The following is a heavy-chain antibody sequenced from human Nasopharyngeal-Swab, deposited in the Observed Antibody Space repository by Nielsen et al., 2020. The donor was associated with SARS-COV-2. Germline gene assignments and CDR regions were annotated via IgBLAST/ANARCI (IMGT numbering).Heavy chain of an antibody. Sequence: GESLKISCTASGFSFNNYGMHWVRQAPGKGLEWVAVISYEGSKEFYAESVEGRFTLARDYSKNTLYLQMDSLRTEDTAMYLCAKANALFWFGQFKNDAFDIWGQGTMVAVSS. V-gene: IGHV3-30*18. CDR3: AKANALFWFGQFKNDAFDI. J-gene: IGHJ3*02. CDR1: GFSFNNYG. CDR2: ISYEGSKE. D-gene: IGHD3-10*01.